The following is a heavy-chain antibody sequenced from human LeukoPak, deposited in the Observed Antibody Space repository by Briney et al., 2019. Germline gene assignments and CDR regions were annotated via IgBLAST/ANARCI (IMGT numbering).Heavy chain of an antibody. Sequence: GGSLRLSCAASGFTFNNYVINWVRQAPGKGLEWVSAITDSSTSTYYADSVKGRFTISRHNSKNTLYLQMNSLRAEDTAVYYCAKGSSSSRPYYFDYWGQGTLVTVSS. D-gene: IGHD6-13*01. CDR1: GFTFNNYV. V-gene: IGHV3-23*01. CDR2: ITDSSTST. J-gene: IGHJ4*02. CDR3: AKGSSSSRPYYFDY.